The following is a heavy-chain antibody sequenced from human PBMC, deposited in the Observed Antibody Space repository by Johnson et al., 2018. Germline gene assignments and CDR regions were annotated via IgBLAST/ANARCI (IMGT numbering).Heavy chain of an antibody. CDR3: IRRWQSHGGYMDV. CDR2: IRSKPNNYAT. D-gene: IGHD5-24*01. CDR1: GFTFSDSA. J-gene: IGHJ6*03. Sequence: EVQLLESGGGLVQPGGSLKLSCAASGFTFSDSAVHWVRQASGKGLEWVGRIRSKPNNYATSYAASVRGRFTISRDDSKSTAYLQMNSLKIEDTAVYYCIRRWQSHGGYMDVGGKGTTVTVSS. V-gene: IGHV3-73*01.